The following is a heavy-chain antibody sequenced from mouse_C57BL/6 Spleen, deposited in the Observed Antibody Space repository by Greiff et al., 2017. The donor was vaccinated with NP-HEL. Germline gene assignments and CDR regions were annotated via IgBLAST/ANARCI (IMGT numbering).Heavy chain of an antibody. J-gene: IGHJ2*01. CDR1: GYAFSSYW. CDR3: ARDYGSSPYYAMDY. D-gene: IGHD1-1*01. V-gene: IGHV1-80*01. CDR2: IYPGDGDT. Sequence: VQLQQSGAELVKPGASVKISCKASGYAFSSYWMNWVKQRPGKGLEWIGQIYPGDGDTNYNGKFKGKATLTADKSSSTAYMQLSSLTSEDSAVYFCARDYGSSPYYAMDYWGQGTTLTVSS.